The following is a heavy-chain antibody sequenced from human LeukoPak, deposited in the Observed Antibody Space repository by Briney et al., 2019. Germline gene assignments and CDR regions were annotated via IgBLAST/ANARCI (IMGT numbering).Heavy chain of an antibody. J-gene: IGHJ4*02. CDR2: IYYGGST. CDR1: GGSISSYY. CDR3: ARVTGYMTEDYFDY. V-gene: IGHV4-59*01. Sequence: SETLSLTCTVSGGSISSYYWSWIRQPPGKGLEWIGYIYYGGSTNYNPSLKSRVTISVDTSKNQFSLRLSSVTAADTAVYYCARVTGYMTEDYFDYWGQGTLITVSS. D-gene: IGHD6-13*01.